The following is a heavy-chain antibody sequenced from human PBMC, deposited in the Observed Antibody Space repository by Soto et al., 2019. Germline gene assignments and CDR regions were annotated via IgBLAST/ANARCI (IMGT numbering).Heavy chain of an antibody. CDR1: GFTFSSYA. J-gene: IGHJ6*02. CDR3: ARPSIAARSNYYYGMDV. V-gene: IGHV3-23*01. CDR2: ISGSGGST. D-gene: IGHD6-6*01. Sequence: GGSLRLSCAASGFTFSSYAMSWVRQAPGKGLEWVSAISGSGGSTYYADSVKGRFTISRDNSKNTLYLQMNSLRAEDTAVYYCARPSIAARSNYYYGMDVWGQGTTVTVSS.